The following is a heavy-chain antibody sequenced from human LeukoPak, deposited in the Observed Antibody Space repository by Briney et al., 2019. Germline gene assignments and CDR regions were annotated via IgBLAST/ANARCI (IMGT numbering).Heavy chain of an antibody. Sequence: GGSLRLSCAASQFSIIYDWMHWVRQAPGKGLEWVASIKEDGRDIHYLDSVKGRFSISRDNAKNSLYLEMNTLGAEDTAVYYCVRGSGWFFGLWGEGSPVTVSS. V-gene: IGHV3-7*01. CDR3: VRGSGWFFGL. J-gene: IGHJ4*02. D-gene: IGHD6-19*01. CDR2: IKEDGRDI. CDR1: QFSIIYDW.